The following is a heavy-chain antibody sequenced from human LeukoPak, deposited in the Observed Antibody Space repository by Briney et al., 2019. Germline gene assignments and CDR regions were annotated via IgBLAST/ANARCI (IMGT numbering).Heavy chain of an antibody. D-gene: IGHD3-10*01. V-gene: IGHV1-69*05. CDR1: GGTFSSYA. CDR2: IIPIFGTA. Sequence: SVKVSCKASGGTFSSYAISWVRQAPGQGLEWVGGIIPIFGTANYAQKFQGRVTITTDESTSTAYMELSSLRSEDTAVYYCAKRGEVSGLGGAGFDYWGQGTLVTVSS. CDR3: AKRGEVSGLGGAGFDY. J-gene: IGHJ4*02.